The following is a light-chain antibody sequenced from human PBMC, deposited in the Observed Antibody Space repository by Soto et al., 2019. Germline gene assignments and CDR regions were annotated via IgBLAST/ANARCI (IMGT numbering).Light chain of an antibody. J-gene: IGLJ2*01. CDR3: QTWDTSTSVV. CDR1: KLGDIY. V-gene: IGLV3-1*01. CDR2: QDT. Sequence: SYELTQPPSVSVSPGQTADITCSGDKLGDIYVSWYQQRPGQSPILVIYQDTKRPSGIPERFSGSNSGNTATLTISGTQAMDEADYCCQTWDTSTSVVFGGGTKLTVL.